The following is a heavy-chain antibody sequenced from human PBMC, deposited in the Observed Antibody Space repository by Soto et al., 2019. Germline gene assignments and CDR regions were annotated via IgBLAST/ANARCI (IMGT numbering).Heavy chain of an antibody. V-gene: IGHV3-74*01. CDR2: INNDGTST. J-gene: IGHJ4*02. D-gene: IGHD3-16*01. CDR3: ATAQYYERSDY. CDR1: GFIFSDYW. Sequence: EVQLVESGGGLVQPGGSLRLSCVASGFIFSDYWMHWVRQIPGKGLVWVSRINNDGTSTKYADSVKGRFTISRDNARKMLYLQMSGLRVDDTAVYYCATAQYYERSDYWGQGTLVTVSS.